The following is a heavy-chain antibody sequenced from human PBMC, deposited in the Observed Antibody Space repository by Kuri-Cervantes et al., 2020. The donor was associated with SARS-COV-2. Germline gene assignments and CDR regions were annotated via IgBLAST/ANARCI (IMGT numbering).Heavy chain of an antibody. CDR2: INQSGST. V-gene: IGHV4-4*02. J-gene: IGHJ4*02. D-gene: IGHD5-18*01. Sequence: SETLSLTCAVSGGSISSSNWWSWVRQSPGKGLEWIGEINQSGSTNYNPSLKSRVTMSGGTSKNQFSLELSAVTAADTGVYYCATRNKHGYPLDSWGQGTLVTVSS. CDR3: ATRNKHGYPLDS. CDR1: GGSISSSNW.